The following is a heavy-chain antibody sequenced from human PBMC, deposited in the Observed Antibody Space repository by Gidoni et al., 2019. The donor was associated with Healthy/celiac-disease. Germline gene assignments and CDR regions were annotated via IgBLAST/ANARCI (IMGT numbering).Heavy chain of an antibody. CDR3: ARDSKDY. V-gene: IGHV3-48*02. J-gene: IGHJ4*02. CDR2: ISSSSSII. Sequence: EVQLVESGGGLAKPGGSLRLSCAASGFPFSSYSMNWVRQAPGKGLEWVSYISSSSSIIYYADSVKGRFTISRDNAKNSLYLQMNNLRDEDTAVYYCARDSKDYWGQGILVTVSS. CDR1: GFPFSSYS.